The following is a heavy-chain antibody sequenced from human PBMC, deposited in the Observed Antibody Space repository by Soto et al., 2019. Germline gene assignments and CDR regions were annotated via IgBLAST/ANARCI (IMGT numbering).Heavy chain of an antibody. J-gene: IGHJ4*02. CDR2: IYYSGST. Sequence: PSETLSLTCTVSGGSISSSSYYWGWIRQPPGKGLEWIGSIYYSGSTYYNPSLKSRVTISVDTSKNQFSLKLSSVTAADTAVYYCARWFLESPFDYWGQGTLVTVSS. D-gene: IGHD1-1*01. V-gene: IGHV4-39*01. CDR1: GGSISSSSYY. CDR3: ARWFLESPFDY.